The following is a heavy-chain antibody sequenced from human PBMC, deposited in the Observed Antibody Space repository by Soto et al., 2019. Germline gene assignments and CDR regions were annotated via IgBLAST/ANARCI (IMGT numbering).Heavy chain of an antibody. V-gene: IGHV1-46*01. CDR1: GYTFTSYY. D-gene: IGHD3-9*01. CDR3: ARDGPYYDILTGPYYFDY. Sequence: ASVKVSCKASGYTFTSYYMHWVRQAPGQGLEWMGIINPSGGSTSYAQKFQGRVTMTRDTSTSTVYMELSSLRSEDTAVYYCARDGPYYDILTGPYYFDYWGQGTLVTVSS. J-gene: IGHJ4*02. CDR2: INPSGGST.